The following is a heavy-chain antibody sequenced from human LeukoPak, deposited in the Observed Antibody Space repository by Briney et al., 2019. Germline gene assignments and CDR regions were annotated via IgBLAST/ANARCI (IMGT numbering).Heavy chain of an antibody. D-gene: IGHD4-17*01. CDR3: ARPFGPRDYGDTRPFDY. Sequence: GASVKVSCKASGYTFTSYYMHWVRQAPGQGLEWMGIINPSGGSTSYAQKFQGRVTMTRDTSTSTVYMELSSLRSEDTAVYYCARPFGPRDYGDTRPFDYWGQGTLVTVSS. CDR2: INPSGGST. V-gene: IGHV1-46*01. CDR1: GYTFTSYY. J-gene: IGHJ4*02.